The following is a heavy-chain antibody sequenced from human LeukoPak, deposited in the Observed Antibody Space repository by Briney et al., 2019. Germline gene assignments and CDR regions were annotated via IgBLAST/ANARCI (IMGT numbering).Heavy chain of an antibody. CDR3: AVAGARYSDTGGLYAFDF. CDR1: GGSFSGYY. CDR2: INHSGST. D-gene: IGHD2-8*02. V-gene: IGHV4-34*01. Sequence: SETLSLTCAVYGGSFSGYYWSWIRQPPGKGLEWIGEINHSGSTNYNPSLKSRVTISVDTSKNQFSLKLNPVTAADTAVYYCAVAGARYSDTGGLYAFDFWGRGTMVTVSS. J-gene: IGHJ3*01.